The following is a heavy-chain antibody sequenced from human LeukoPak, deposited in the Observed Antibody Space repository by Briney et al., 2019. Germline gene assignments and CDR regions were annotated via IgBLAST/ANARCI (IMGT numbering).Heavy chain of an antibody. V-gene: IGHV3-74*01. CDR2: ISHDGQST. J-gene: IGHJ5*02. CDR1: GFIFSSYW. D-gene: IGHD1-26*01. Sequence: GGSLRLSCAASGFIFSSYWMHWVRQAPGKGLVWVSRISHDGQSTSHADSVKGRFTISRDNAKNTLYLQMNSLRAEDTAVYYCATEKATVVFSWGQGTLVTVSS. CDR3: ATEKATVVFS.